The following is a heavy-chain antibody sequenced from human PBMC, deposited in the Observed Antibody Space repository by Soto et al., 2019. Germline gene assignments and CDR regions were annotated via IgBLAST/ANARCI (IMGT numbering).Heavy chain of an antibody. CDR3: ARGDYYGSGSYLY. D-gene: IGHD3-10*01. J-gene: IGHJ4*02. CDR1: GFTFSNYW. V-gene: IGHV3-74*01. Sequence: DVELVESGGGLVQPGGSLRLSCVASGFTFSNYWMHWVRQAPGKGLVWVSRLNSDGRKTSYADSVKGRFTISRDNAKNPLYLQMNSLRAEDTAVYYCARGDYYGSGSYLYWGQGMLVTVSS. CDR2: LNSDGRKT.